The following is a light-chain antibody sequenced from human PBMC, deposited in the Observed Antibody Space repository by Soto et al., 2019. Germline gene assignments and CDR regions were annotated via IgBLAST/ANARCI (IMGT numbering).Light chain of an antibody. CDR1: RDIGTW. CDR3: HRHETYPLA. CDR2: KAP. J-gene: IGKJ4*01. V-gene: IGKV1-5*03. Sequence: TQMTQSPSTRSASVGDSVSITCRASRDIGTWLAWVQQKPGRAPHLLIYKAPTLARGVPSRFSGSGSGTEFTLTISSLQPDDFATYYCHRHETYPLAFGGGTKVDI.